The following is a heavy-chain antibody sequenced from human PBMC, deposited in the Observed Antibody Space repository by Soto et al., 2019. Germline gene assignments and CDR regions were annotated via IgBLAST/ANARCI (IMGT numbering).Heavy chain of an antibody. V-gene: IGHV2-5*01. D-gene: IGHD4-17*01. Sequence: SGPTLVNPEQTLTLTCTFSVFSLSTSGAGVGWIRQPAGKALEWLALISWKDDKRYNPGLKSRLSITKDTSKSQVGLTMTNADPVDTATYFCAHRYGGNFYRWYFDFWGQGTLVTVSS. CDR2: ISWKDDK. J-gene: IGHJ4*02. CDR1: VFSLSTSGAG. CDR3: AHRYGGNFYRWYFDF.